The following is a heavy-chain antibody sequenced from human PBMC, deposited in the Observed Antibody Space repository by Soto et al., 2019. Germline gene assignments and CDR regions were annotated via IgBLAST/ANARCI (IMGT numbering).Heavy chain of an antibody. D-gene: IGHD2-2*01. J-gene: IGHJ5*02. CDR2: IYHSGST. CDR1: GCSISSGGYS. CDR3: ARGRPVKMDNWFDL. Sequence: TLCLTCAVAGCSISSGGYSWSWIRQPPGKGLEWIGYIYHSGSTYYNPSLKSRVTISVDRSKNQFSLKLSSVTAADTAVYYCARGRPVKMDNWFDLWGQGALVTVSS. V-gene: IGHV4-30-2*01.